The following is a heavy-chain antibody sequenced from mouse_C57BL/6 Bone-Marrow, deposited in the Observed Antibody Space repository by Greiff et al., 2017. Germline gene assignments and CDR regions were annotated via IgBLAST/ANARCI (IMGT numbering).Heavy chain of an antibody. CDR2: IWWDDDK. J-gene: IGHJ3*01. D-gene: IGHD1-1*01. CDR3: ARNPECYGSSSWFAY. CDR1: GFSLSTFGMG. Sequence: QVTLKVSGPGILQPSQTLSLTCSFSGFSLSTFGMGVGWIRQPSGKGLEWLAHIWWDDDKYYNPALKSRLTISKATSTNQVFRKIANVDPADTATYYCARNPECYGSSSWFAYWGQGTLVTVSA. V-gene: IGHV8-8*01.